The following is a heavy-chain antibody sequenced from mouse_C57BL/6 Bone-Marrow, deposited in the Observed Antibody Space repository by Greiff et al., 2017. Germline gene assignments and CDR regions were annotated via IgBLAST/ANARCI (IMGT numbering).Heavy chain of an antibody. D-gene: IGHD1-1*01. Sequence: VESGGGLVQPGGSLKLSCAASGFTFSDYYMYWVRQTPEKRLEWVAYISNGGGSTYYPDTVKGRFTISRDNANNTLYLQMSRLKSEDTGMYYCARQDYYGSSQYYYAMDYGGQGTAVTVSA. J-gene: IGHJ4*01. CDR2: ISNGGGST. CDR3: ARQDYYGSSQYYYAMDY. V-gene: IGHV5-12*01. CDR1: GFTFSDYY.